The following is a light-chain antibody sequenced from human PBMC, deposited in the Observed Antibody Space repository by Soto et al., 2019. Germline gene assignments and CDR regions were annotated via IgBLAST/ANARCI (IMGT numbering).Light chain of an antibody. CDR1: QSVSSSI. V-gene: IGKV3-20*01. J-gene: IGKJ2*01. CDR3: QQYDTSPPYT. Sequence: EIVLTQSPATLSLSPGERATLSCRASQSVSSSILAWYQQKTGQAPRLLIYGTSSRATGIPDMFSGSGSGTDFTLTISRLEPEDFAVYYCQQYDTSPPYTFGQGTKVEIK. CDR2: GTS.